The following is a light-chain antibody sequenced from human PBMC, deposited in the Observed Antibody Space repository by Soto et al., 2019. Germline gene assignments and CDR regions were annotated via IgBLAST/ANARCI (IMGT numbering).Light chain of an antibody. Sequence: EIVLTQSPGTLSLSPGEGATLSCRSSQDVGTNYLAWYQQKPGQAPRLLIFGASSRASGVPGRFSGSGSGTDFTLTISRLEPEDSAVYECQQFISSPYMYIFGQGTKLEI. CDR2: GAS. CDR3: QQFISSPYMYI. CDR1: QDVGTNY. J-gene: IGKJ2*01. V-gene: IGKV3-20*01.